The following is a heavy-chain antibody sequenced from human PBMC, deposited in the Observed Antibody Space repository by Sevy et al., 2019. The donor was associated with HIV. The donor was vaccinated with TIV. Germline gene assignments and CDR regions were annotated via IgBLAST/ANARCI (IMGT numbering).Heavy chain of an antibody. CDR2: ISGRADRT. V-gene: IGHV3-23*01. J-gene: IGHJ6*03. CDR1: GFTFISNA. D-gene: IGHD2-2*01. Sequence: GGSLRLSCGASGFTFISNAVSWVRQAPGKGLEWVSAISGRADRTYYADSVRGRFTISRDNSKNMLYLQIHSLRAEDTAIYYCAKESPYCSSTSCRLYYMDVWGKGTTVTVSS. CDR3: AKESPYCSSTSCRLYYMDV.